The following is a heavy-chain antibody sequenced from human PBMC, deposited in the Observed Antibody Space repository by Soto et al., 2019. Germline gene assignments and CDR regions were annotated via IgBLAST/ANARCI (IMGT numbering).Heavy chain of an antibody. Sequence: EVQLVQSGAEVKKPGESLKISCKASGYSFTTSWIAWVRQMPGKGLEWMGIIFPADSDTTYSPSFQGQVTISADTSITTAYLQWSSLEASDTAMYYCAAYSGIYVDFWGQGTLVTVSS. V-gene: IGHV5-51*03. J-gene: IGHJ4*02. CDR1: GYSFTTSW. CDR3: AAYSGIYVDF. D-gene: IGHD1-26*01. CDR2: IFPADSDT.